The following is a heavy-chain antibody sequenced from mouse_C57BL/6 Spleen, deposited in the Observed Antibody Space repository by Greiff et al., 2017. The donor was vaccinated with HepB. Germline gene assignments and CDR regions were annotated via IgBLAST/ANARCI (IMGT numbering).Heavy chain of an antibody. CDR3: AEGDYDWFAY. J-gene: IGHJ3*01. D-gene: IGHD2-4*01. CDR1: GYSFTGYF. Sequence: LVKPGDSVKISCKASGYSFTGYFMNWVMQSHGKSLEWIGRINPYNGDTFYNQKFKGKATLTVDKSSSTAHMELRSLTSEDSAVYYCAEGDYDWFAYWGQGTLVTVSA. CDR2: INPYNGDT. V-gene: IGHV1-20*01.